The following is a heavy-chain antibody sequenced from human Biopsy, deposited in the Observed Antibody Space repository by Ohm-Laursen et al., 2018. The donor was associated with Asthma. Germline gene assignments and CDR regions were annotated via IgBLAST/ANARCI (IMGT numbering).Heavy chain of an antibody. CDR1: GFTFKAYG. J-gene: IGHJ4*02. CDR2: MSCEESVQ. CDR3: VRWRSGYPDHYSDF. V-gene: IGHV3-30*03. Sequence: SLRLSRSASGFTFKAYGIHWVRQAPGKGLEWVAVMSCEESVQYFADSVKGRFTISRDNSKNTLDLQMNSLRGDDTAVYYCVRWRSGYPDHYSDFWGLGTLVTVSS. D-gene: IGHD2-21*01.